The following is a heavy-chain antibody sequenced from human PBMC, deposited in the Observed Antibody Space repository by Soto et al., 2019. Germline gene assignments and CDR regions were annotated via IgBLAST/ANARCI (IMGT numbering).Heavy chain of an antibody. V-gene: IGHV3-74*01. CDR2: INIDGSGT. CDR3: TRSTIYCGYVSYFEY. Sequence: EVQLVESGGGLVQPGGSLRLSCAASGFTFNSYWMHWVRQVPGKGLVWVSRINIDGSGTAYADSVKGRFTISRDNAKNTMYLQLNSLSAEDTAVYYCTRSTIYCGYVSYFEYWGQGTLVTVSS. D-gene: IGHD5-12*01. J-gene: IGHJ4*02. CDR1: GFTFNSYW.